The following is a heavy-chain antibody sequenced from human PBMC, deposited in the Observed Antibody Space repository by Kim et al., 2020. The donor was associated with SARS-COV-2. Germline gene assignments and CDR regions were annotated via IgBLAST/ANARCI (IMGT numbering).Heavy chain of an antibody. J-gene: IGHJ5*02. CDR1: GGSISSYY. CDR2: IYYSGST. D-gene: IGHD3-10*01. V-gene: IGHV4-59*01. CDR3: LSGAWVWYGHWFHP. Sequence: SETLSLTCTVSGGSISSYYWSWIRQPPGKGLEWIGYIYYSGSTNYNPSLKSRVTISVDTSKNQFSFKLSSETPAHTSVFFCLSGAWVWYGHWFHPWGRGT.